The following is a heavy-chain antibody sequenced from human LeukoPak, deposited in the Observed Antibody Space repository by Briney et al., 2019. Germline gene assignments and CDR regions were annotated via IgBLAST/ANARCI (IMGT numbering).Heavy chain of an antibody. Sequence: PGGSLRLSCVASGFTFSSNSMSWVRPAPGKWLEWVSSISSSSSYIYYADSVKGRFTSSRDNAKNSLYLQMNSLRAEDTAVYYCAGGPEPSRYFQHWGQGTLVTVSS. CDR2: ISSSSSYI. D-gene: IGHD1-14*01. V-gene: IGHV3-21*01. CDR1: GFTFSSNS. J-gene: IGHJ1*01. CDR3: AGGPEPSRYFQH.